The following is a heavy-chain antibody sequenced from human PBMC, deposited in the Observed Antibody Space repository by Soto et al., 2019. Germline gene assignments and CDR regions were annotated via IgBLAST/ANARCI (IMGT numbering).Heavy chain of an antibody. D-gene: IGHD3-3*01. CDR2: ISAYNGNT. V-gene: IGHV1-18*04. CDR3: ARDLYDFWSGYPSPNWFDP. J-gene: IGHJ5*02. CDR1: GYTFTSYG. Sequence: QVQLVQSGAEVKKPGASVKVSCKASGYTFTSYGISWVRQAPGQGLEWMGWISAYNGNTNYAQKLQGRVTMTTDTSTSTDYMELRSLRSDDTAVYYCARDLYDFWSGYPSPNWFDPWGQGTLVTVSS.